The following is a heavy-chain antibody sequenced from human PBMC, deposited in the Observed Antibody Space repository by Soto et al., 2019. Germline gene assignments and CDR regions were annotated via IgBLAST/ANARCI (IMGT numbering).Heavy chain of an antibody. CDR2: IYRSGST. CDR1: GASVTDYS. J-gene: IGHJ4*02. CDR3: ARVFYTDSGGYPRPIFDS. V-gene: IGHV4-4*07. D-gene: IGHD3-22*01. Sequence: QVQLQGSGPGLVRPSGTLSLTCSVSGASVTDYSCTWIRQPAGRGLEWIGLIYRSGSTTYNPSLAIRVTMSLDTSKTQFSLRLTSVTAAETAVYYCARVFYTDSGGYPRPIFDSWSQGTLVTVSS.